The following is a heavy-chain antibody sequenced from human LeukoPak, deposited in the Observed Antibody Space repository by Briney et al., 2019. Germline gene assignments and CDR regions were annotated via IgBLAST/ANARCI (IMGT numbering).Heavy chain of an antibody. Sequence: SQTLSLTCTISGDSVSSDSSAWNWIRQSPSRGLEWLGRTYHRSKWYNEYAVSVKSRITINPDTSKNQFSLQLDSVTPEDTAVYFCAREGPAFDIWGQGTMVAVSS. J-gene: IGHJ3*02. CDR2: TYHRSKWYN. CDR1: GDSVSSDSSA. V-gene: IGHV6-1*01. CDR3: AREGPAFDI.